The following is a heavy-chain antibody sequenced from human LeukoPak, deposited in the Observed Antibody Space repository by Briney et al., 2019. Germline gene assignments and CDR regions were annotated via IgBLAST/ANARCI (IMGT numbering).Heavy chain of an antibody. J-gene: IGHJ4*02. D-gene: IGHD6-13*01. Sequence: SETLSLTCTVSGGSISSNSHYWAWIPQPPGKGLVWIGRIYYTGVTFYSPSLKSRVTISVETSKNQFSLKVISVTAADTAVYYCAREEASAGDYWGQRTLVTVSS. CDR3: AREEASAGDY. CDR2: IYYTGVT. V-gene: IGHV4-39*01. CDR1: GGSISSNSHY.